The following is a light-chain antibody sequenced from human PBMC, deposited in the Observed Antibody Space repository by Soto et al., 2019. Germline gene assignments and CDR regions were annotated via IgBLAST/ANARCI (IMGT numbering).Light chain of an antibody. J-gene: IGKJ1*01. V-gene: IGKV1-33*01. Sequence: DLQMTQSPSSLSASVGDRVTITCQASQDISNYLNWYQQKPGKAPKLLIYDASYLETGVPSRFSGSGSGTDFTFTISSLQPEDIATYYCQQYDNLPRTLGQGTKVEIK. CDR2: DAS. CDR3: QQYDNLPRT. CDR1: QDISNY.